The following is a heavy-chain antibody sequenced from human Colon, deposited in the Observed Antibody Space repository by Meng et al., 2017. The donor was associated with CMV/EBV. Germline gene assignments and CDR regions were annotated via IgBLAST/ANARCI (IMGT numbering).Heavy chain of an antibody. D-gene: IGHD3-9*01. Sequence: ASVKVSCKASGYTFTGYYIHWVRQAPGQGLEGMGWTNPKSGATKYAQKFLGRVTMTRDTSTTTAYMELSGLRSDDSAMYYCARDHDDYDLLTGYYGHQFYDMDVWGQETTVTVSS. J-gene: IGHJ6*02. V-gene: IGHV1-2*02. CDR1: GYTFTGYY. CDR2: TNPKSGAT. CDR3: ARDHDDYDLLTGYYGHQFYDMDV.